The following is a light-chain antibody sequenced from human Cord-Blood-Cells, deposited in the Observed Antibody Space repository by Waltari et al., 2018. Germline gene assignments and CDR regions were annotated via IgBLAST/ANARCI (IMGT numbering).Light chain of an antibody. V-gene: IGKV2-28*01. CDR3: MQALQTSYT. J-gene: IGKJ2*01. CDR1: QSLLHSNGYNY. Sequence: DIVMTQSRLSLPVTPGEPASICCRSSQSLLHSNGYNYLDWYLQKPGQSPQLLIYLGSNRASGVPVRFSGSGSGTDFTLKISRVEAEDVGVYYCMQALQTSYTFGQGTKLEIK. CDR2: LGS.